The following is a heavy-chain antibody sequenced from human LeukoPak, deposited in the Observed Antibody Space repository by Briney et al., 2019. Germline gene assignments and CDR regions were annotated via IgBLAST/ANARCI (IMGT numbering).Heavy chain of an antibody. Sequence: GGSLRLSCAASGFTFSSYWMSWVRQAPGKGLEWVANIKQDGSEKYYVDSVKGRFTISRDNAKNSLYLQMNSLRVEDTAVYYCARGASGIAFDIWGQGTMVTVSS. D-gene: IGHD1-1*01. CDR1: GFTFSSYW. CDR2: IKQDGSEK. CDR3: ARGASGIAFDI. V-gene: IGHV3-7*01. J-gene: IGHJ3*02.